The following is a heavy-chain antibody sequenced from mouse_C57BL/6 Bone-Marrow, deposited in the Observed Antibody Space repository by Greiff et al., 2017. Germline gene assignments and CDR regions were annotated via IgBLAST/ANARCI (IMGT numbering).Heavy chain of an antibody. Sequence: EVTVVESGGGLVQSGRSLRLSCATSGFTFSDFYMEWVRQAPGQGLEWIAASSNKANDYTTEYSASVKGLFIVSRDTSQSILYLQMNALRAEDTAIYYCARDCFYYGSFDYWGQGTTLTVSS. J-gene: IGHJ2*01. V-gene: IGHV7-1*01. D-gene: IGHD1-1*01. CDR1: GFTFSDFY. CDR3: ARDCFYYGSFDY. CDR2: SSNKANDYTT.